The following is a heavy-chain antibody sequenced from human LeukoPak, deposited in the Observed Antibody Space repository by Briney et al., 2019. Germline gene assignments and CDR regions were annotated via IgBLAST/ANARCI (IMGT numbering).Heavy chain of an antibody. Sequence: GGSLILSCTASGFTFGDYAMSWVRQAPGKGLEWVAFIRSIAYGGTREYAASVKGRFTISRDDSKSIAYPQLNSLKTEDTAVYYCTRVPYGDYAYWYFDLWGRGTLVTVSS. CDR2: IRSIAYGGTR. J-gene: IGHJ2*01. CDR3: TRVPYGDYAYWYFDL. V-gene: IGHV3-49*04. D-gene: IGHD4-17*01. CDR1: GFTFGDYA.